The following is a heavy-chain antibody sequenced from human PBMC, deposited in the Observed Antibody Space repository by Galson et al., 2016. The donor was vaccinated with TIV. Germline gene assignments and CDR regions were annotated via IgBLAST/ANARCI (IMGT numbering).Heavy chain of an antibody. CDR1: GGSISTNSYY. CDR2: IYHGGST. CDR3: AKITNTIGTYYFDY. D-gene: IGHD3-3*01. J-gene: IGHJ4*02. Sequence: ETLSLTCTVSGGSISTNSYYWGWIRQSPGKGLEWIGSIYHGGSTYYNPSLKSRVTISVDTSKNQFSLKLSSVTAADTAVYYCAKITNTIGTYYFDYWGQGTLVTVSS. V-gene: IGHV4-39*01.